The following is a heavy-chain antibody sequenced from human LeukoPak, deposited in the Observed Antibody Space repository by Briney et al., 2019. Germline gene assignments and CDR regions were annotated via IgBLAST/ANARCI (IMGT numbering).Heavy chain of an antibody. CDR1: GGSISSSSYY. Sequence: SETLSLTCTVSGGSISSSSYYWGWIRQPPGKGLEWIGGIYFRGSTYYNPSLKSRVTISVDTSKNQFSLKLSSVTAADTAVYYCARLGYSSGNWFDPWGQGTLVTVSS. CDR3: ARLGYSSGNWFDP. D-gene: IGHD6-19*01. V-gene: IGHV4-39*01. CDR2: IYFRGST. J-gene: IGHJ5*02.